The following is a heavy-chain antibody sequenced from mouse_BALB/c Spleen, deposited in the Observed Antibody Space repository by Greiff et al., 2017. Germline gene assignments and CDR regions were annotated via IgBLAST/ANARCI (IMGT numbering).Heavy chain of an antibody. CDR1: GFTFSSYT. Sequence: EVKLVESGGGLVKPGGSLKLSCAASGFTFSSYTMSWVRQTPEKRLEWVATISSGGSYTYYPDSVKGRFTISRDNAKNTLYLQMSSLKSEDTAMYYCTRGAYGNYEYWYFDVWGAGTTVTVSS. J-gene: IGHJ1*01. CDR2: ISSGGSYT. CDR3: TRGAYGNYEYWYFDV. D-gene: IGHD2-1*01. V-gene: IGHV5-6-4*01.